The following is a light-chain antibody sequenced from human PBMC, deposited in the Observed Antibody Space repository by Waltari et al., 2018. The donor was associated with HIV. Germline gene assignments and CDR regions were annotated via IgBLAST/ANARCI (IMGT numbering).Light chain of an antibody. CDR3: QQYNNWPPT. Sequence: EIVMTQSPATLSVSPGERATLSCRASQSVSRNLAWYQHKPGQTPRLLIHSPSTRATGIPARFSGSGSGTEYTLTFSSLQSEDFAVYYCQQYNNWPPTFGQGTKVEFK. V-gene: IGKV3D-15*01. CDR2: SPS. CDR1: QSVSRN. J-gene: IGKJ1*01.